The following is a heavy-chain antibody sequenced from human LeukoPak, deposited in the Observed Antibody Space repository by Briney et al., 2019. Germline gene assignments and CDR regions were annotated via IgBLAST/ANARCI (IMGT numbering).Heavy chain of an antibody. CDR3: AREPQANYYDSSGYYPLAY. CDR1: GYTFTSYG. V-gene: IGHV1-18*01. Sequence: ASVKVSCKASGYTFTSYGISWVRQAPGQGLEWMGWISAYNGNTNYAQKLQGRVTMTTDTSTGTAYMELRSLRSDDTAVYYCAREPQANYYDSSGYYPLAYWGQGTLVTVSS. CDR2: ISAYNGNT. J-gene: IGHJ4*02. D-gene: IGHD3-22*01.